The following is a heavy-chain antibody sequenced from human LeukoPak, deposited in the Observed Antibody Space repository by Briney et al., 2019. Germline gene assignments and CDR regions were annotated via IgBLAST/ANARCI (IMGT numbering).Heavy chain of an antibody. CDR2: INPNSGGT. D-gene: IGHD2-15*01. J-gene: IGHJ4*02. V-gene: IGHV1-2*06. Sequence: ASVKVSCKASGYTFTGYYMHWVRQAPGQGLEWMGRINPNSGGTNYAQKFQGRVTMARDTSISTAYMELSRLRSDDTAVYYCARAPQGGYCSGGSCPTSDYWGQGTLVTVSS. CDR3: ARAPQGGYCSGGSCPTSDY. CDR1: GYTFTGYY.